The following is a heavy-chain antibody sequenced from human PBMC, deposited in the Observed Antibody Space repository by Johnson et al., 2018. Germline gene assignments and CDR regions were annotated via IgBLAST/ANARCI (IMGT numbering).Heavy chain of an antibody. J-gene: IGHJ3*02. D-gene: IGHD4-17*01. CDR3: AKEQPTADSFDI. Sequence: QVRLVQAGGGVVQPRRSLGLCCAASGFTFSSYGMHWVRQAPGKGLERVAVISYGGTNKYYADSVKARFTISIDNSKNTLYLQMTSLQAEDTVVYKCAKEQPTADSFDIWGQGTMVPVSS. CDR1: GFTFSSYG. CDR2: ISYGGTNK. V-gene: IGHV3-30*18.